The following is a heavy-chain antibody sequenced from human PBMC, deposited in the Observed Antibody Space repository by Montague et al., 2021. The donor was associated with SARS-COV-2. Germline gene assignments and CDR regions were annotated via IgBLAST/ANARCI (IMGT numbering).Heavy chain of an antibody. CDR1: GFSLSTSGMC. V-gene: IGHV2-70*01. J-gene: IGHJ4*02. CDR3: ARMFYDILTGYQNFDY. CDR2: IDWDDDK. D-gene: IGHD3-9*01. Sequence: PALVKPTQTLTLTCTFSGFSLSTSGMCVSWIRQPPGKALEWLALIDWDDDKYYSTSLKTRLTISKDTSKNQVVLTMTNMDPVDTATYYCARMFYDILTGYQNFDYWGQGTLVTVSS.